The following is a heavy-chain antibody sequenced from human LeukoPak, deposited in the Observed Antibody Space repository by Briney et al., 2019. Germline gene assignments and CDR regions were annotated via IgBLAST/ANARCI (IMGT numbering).Heavy chain of an antibody. V-gene: IGHV1-46*01. J-gene: IGHJ4*02. CDR2: INPSGGSS. D-gene: IGHD6-6*01. CDR3: ARSSSPPFEY. Sequence: GASVKVSCKASGYTFTSYYMHWVRQTPGQGLEWIGIINPSGGSSSYAQKFQGRVTMTRDTSTSTVYMELSSLRSEDKAVYYCARSSSPPFEYWGQGTLVTVSS. CDR1: GYTFTSYY.